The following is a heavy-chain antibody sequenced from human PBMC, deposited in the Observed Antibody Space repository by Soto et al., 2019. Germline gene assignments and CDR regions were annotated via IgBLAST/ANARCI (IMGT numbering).Heavy chain of an antibody. D-gene: IGHD3-10*01. Sequence: QVQLVQSGAEVKKPGASVKVSCKASGYTFTGYYMHWVRQAPGQGLEWMGWINPNSGGTNYAQKFQGWVTMTRDTSISSADIELSRLRADDTAVYYCARGAVLYYGSGTYYNVWGQGTLVIVSS. CDR3: ARGAVLYYGSGTYYNV. J-gene: IGHJ4*02. V-gene: IGHV1-2*04. CDR1: GYTFTGYY. CDR2: INPNSGGT.